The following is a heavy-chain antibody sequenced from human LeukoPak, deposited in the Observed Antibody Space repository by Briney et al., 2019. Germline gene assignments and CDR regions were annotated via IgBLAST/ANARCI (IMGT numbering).Heavy chain of an antibody. V-gene: IGHV3-23*01. CDR1: GFTFSSYA. CDR3: ATPYDFWSGYPLDY. Sequence: GGSLRLSCAASGFTFSSYAMSWVRQAPGKGLEWVCAINGNGGGRYYAASVTGRVTISRDNSKNTLYLQMNSLRAEDTAVYYCATPYDFWSGYPLDYWGQGTLVTVSS. CDR2: INGNGGGR. D-gene: IGHD3-3*01. J-gene: IGHJ4*02.